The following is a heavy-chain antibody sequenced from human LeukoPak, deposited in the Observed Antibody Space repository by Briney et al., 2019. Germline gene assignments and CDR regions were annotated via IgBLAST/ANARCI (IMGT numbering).Heavy chain of an antibody. CDR1: GYTFTGYY. Sequence: ASVKVSCKASGYTFTGYYMHWVRQAPGQGLEWMGWINPNSGGTNYAQKFQGRVTMTRDTSISTAYMELSRLRSDDTAVYYCARHPDIVVVPAAIPDRAGWFDPWGQGTLVTVSS. CDR2: INPNSGGT. V-gene: IGHV1-2*02. D-gene: IGHD2-2*02. J-gene: IGHJ5*02. CDR3: ARHPDIVVVPAAIPDRAGWFDP.